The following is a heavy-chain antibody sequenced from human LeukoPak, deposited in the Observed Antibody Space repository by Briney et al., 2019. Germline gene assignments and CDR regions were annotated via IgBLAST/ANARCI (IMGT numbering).Heavy chain of an antibody. J-gene: IGHJ4*02. CDR2: IISTSSTI. CDR3: ARGAWSSMAAPLDY. V-gene: IGHV3-48*04. CDR1: GFTFNSFS. D-gene: IGHD6-6*01. Sequence: PGGSLRLSCAASGFTFNSFSMSWVRQAPGKGLEWLSYIISTSSTIFYADSVKGRLTTSRDNAKNSLYLQMNSLRAEDTAVYYCARGAWSSMAAPLDYWGQGTLVTVSS.